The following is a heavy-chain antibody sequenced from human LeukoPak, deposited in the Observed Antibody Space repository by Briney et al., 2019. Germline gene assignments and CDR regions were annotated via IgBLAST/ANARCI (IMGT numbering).Heavy chain of an antibody. CDR1: GFTLSSYG. D-gene: IGHD6-13*01. CDR3: AKGVGSSYYYYYMDV. J-gene: IGHJ6*03. Sequence: GGSLRLSCATSGFTLSSYGMSWVRQAPGKGLEWVSTISGSGGSTYYADSVKGRFTSSRDNSKNTLYLQMNSLRAEDTAVYYCAKGVGSSYYYYYMDVWGKGTTVTISS. V-gene: IGHV3-23*01. CDR2: ISGSGGST.